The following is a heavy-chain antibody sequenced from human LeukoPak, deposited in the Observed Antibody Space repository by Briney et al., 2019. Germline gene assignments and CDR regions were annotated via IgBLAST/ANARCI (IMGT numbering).Heavy chain of an antibody. J-gene: IGHJ6*02. Sequence: ASVKVSCKASGYTFTSYYMHWVRQAPGQGLEWMGIINPSGGSTSYAQKFQGRVTMTRDTSKNQFSLKLSSVTAADTAVYYCARGPYYDFWSGYNYGMDVWGQGTTVTVSS. CDR3: ARGPYYDFWSGYNYGMDV. CDR2: INPSGGST. D-gene: IGHD3-3*01. CDR1: GYTFTSYY. V-gene: IGHV1-46*01.